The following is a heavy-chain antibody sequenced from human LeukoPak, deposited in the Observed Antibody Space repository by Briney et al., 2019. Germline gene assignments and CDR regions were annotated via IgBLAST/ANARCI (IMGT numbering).Heavy chain of an antibody. CDR1: GFTFSSYS. J-gene: IGHJ4*02. CDR3: ASGTYSSDSGDY. Sequence: KPGGSLRLSCAASGFTFSSYSMNWVRQAPGKGLEWVSSISSSSSYIYYADSVKGRFTISRDNAKNSLYLQMNSLRAEDTAVYYCASGTYSSDSGDYWGQGTLVTVSS. V-gene: IGHV3-21*04. CDR2: ISSSSSYI. D-gene: IGHD6-19*01.